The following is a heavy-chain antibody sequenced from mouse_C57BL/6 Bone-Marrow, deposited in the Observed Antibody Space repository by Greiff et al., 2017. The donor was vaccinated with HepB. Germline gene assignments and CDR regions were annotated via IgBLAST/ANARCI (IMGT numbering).Heavy chain of an antibody. D-gene: IGHD2-2*01. CDR2: INSDGGST. Sequence: DVKLQESGGGLVQPGESLKLSCESNEYEFPSHDMSWVRKTPEKRLELVAAINSDGGSTYYPDTMERRFIISRDNTKKTLYLQMSSLRSEDTALYYCARRRGMVMDWYFDVWGTGTTVTVSS. CDR1: EYEFPSHD. CDR3: ARRRGMVMDWYFDV. J-gene: IGHJ1*03. V-gene: IGHV5-2*03.